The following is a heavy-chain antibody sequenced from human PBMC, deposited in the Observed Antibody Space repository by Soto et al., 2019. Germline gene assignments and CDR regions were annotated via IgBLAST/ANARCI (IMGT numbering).Heavy chain of an antibody. J-gene: IGHJ5*02. CDR1: GGSISTSTYY. D-gene: IGHD3-10*01. Sequence: PSETLCLTCTVSGGSISTSTYYWGWVRQPPGKGLEWIGSIYYSGSTYYNPSLKSRVTISVDTSKNQFSLNLYSVSAADTAVYFCARPGGWFDPWGQGTLVTVSS. CDR3: ARPGGWFDP. CDR2: IYYSGST. V-gene: IGHV4-39*01.